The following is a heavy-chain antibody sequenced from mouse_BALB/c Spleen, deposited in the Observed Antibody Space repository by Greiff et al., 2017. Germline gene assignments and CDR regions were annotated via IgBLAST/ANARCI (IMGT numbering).Heavy chain of an antibody. J-gene: IGHJ3*01. CDR3: ARDERPGEFAD. Sequence: EVKLMESGGGLVKPGGSLTLSCAASGFTFSSYAMSWVRQTPEKRLEWVASISSGGSTYYPDSVKGRFTISRDNARNILYLQMSSLRSEDTAMYYCARDERPGEFADWGQGTLVTVSA. CDR1: GFTFSSYA. CDR2: ISSGGST. V-gene: IGHV5-6-5*01.